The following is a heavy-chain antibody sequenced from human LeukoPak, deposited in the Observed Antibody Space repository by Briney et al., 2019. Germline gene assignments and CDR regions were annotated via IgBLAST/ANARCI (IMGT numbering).Heavy chain of an antibody. CDR2: INNDGSET. Sequence: GGSLRLSCAVSGFTFSIYWMHWVRQAPGKGLVWISRINNDGSETRYADSVKGRFTISRDNAKNTLYLQMNSLRAEDTAVYYCERGGVGGGGYDYWGQGALVSVSS. CDR1: GFTFSIYW. D-gene: IGHD3-16*01. CDR3: ERGGVGGGGYDY. J-gene: IGHJ4*02. V-gene: IGHV3-74*01.